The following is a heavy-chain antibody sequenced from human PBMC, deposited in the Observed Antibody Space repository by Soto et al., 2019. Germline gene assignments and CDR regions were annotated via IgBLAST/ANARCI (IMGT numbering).Heavy chain of an antibody. J-gene: IGHJ4*02. Sequence: QVQLVQSGAEVKKPGASVKVSCKASGYTLSSYHISWVRQAPGQGLEWMGWIRAYNCNTNYAQKLQCRVTITTDTSTITASMELRSLRSDDTAVYYCAREGPPADYWGQGTLVTVSS. V-gene: IGHV1-18*01. CDR2: IRAYNCNT. D-gene: IGHD2-2*01. CDR3: AREGPPADY. CDR1: GYTLSSYH.